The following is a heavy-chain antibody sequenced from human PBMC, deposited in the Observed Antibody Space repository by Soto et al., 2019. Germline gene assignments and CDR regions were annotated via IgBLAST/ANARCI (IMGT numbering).Heavy chain of an antibody. CDR2: IYSGGST. CDR1: GFTVSSNY. J-gene: IGHJ6*02. CDR3: ARDDRQLVLYYGMDV. D-gene: IGHD6-6*01. Sequence: GGSLRLSCAASGFTVSSNYMSWVRQAPGKGLEWVSVIYSGGSTYYADSAKGRFTISRDNSKNTLYLQMNSLRAEDTAVYYCARDDRQLVLYYGMDVWGQGTTVTVSS. V-gene: IGHV3-53*01.